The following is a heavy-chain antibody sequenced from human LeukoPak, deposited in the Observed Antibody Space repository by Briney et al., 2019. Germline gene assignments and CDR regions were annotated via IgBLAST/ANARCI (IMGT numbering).Heavy chain of an antibody. J-gene: IGHJ2*01. CDR3: ARVAVVAATGWYFDL. Sequence: ASVKVSCKVSGYTLTELSMHWVRQAPGQGLEWMGWINTNTGNPTYAQGFTGRFVFSLDTSVSTAYLQISSLKAEDTAVYYCARVAVVAATGWYFDLWGRGTLVTVSS. CDR2: INTNTGNP. CDR1: GYTLTELS. D-gene: IGHD2-15*01. V-gene: IGHV7-4-1*02.